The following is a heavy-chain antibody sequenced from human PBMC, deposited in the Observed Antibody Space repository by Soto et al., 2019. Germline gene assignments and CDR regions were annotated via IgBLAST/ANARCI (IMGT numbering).Heavy chain of an antibody. D-gene: IGHD6-13*01. CDR2: IYWDDDK. Sequence: QITLKESGPTLVKPTQTLTLTCTFSGFSLSTSGVGVGWIRQPPGKALEWLALIYWDDDKRYSPSLKSRLTITKDTSKNQVVRTMTDLDPVDTATYYCAHRSDSSSLPDYWGQGTLFTVSS. CDR1: GFSLSTSGVG. V-gene: IGHV2-5*02. CDR3: AHRSDSSSLPDY. J-gene: IGHJ4*02.